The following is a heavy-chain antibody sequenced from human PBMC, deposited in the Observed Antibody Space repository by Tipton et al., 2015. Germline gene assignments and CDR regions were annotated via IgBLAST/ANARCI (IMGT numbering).Heavy chain of an antibody. J-gene: IGHJ4*02. CDR2: IQYSGST. CDR1: SDSISKYY. CDR3: AKARGRHGGLFDS. Sequence: LRLSCSVSSDSISKYYWSWIRQPPGKELEWIGYIQYSGSTNYNPTLKSRVTISADTSKTQFFLKMSSVTASDTAVYYCAKARGRHGGLFDSWGQGSLVTVSS. V-gene: IGHV4-59*01. D-gene: IGHD4-23*01.